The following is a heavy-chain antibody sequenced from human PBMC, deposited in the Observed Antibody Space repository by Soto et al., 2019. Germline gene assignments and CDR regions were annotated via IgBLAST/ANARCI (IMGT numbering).Heavy chain of an antibody. Sequence: PSETLSLTCTVSGGSITTGDYYWGWIRQPPGKGLEWIGYIYYSGSTFYSPSLKSRVTISLNTPKNQFSLRLSSVTAADTAVYYCARDRLMATAGTARHYFGLDVWGQGTTVTVSS. V-gene: IGHV4-30-4*01. D-gene: IGHD5-18*01. J-gene: IGHJ6*02. CDR2: IYYSGST. CDR3: ARDRLMATAGTARHYFGLDV. CDR1: GGSITTGDYY.